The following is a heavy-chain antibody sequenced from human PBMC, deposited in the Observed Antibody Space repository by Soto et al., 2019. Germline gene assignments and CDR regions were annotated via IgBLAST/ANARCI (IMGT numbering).Heavy chain of an antibody. D-gene: IGHD1-7*01. J-gene: IGHJ4*02. CDR2: INSVNDHT. V-gene: IGHV1-3*01. Sequence: ASVKVSCKASGYSFSTHAMHWVRQAPGQGLEWVGWINSVNDHTIYSEKFQGRVTITSDTSATTAYMELSSLTSEDKAIYYCARNILGGTTDYWGQGTLVTVSS. CDR1: GYSFSTHA. CDR3: ARNILGGTTDY.